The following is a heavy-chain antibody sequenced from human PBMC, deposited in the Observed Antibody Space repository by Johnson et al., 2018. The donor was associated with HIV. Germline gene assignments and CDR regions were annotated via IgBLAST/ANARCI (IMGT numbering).Heavy chain of an antibody. CDR1: GFTFSSYW. Sequence: VQLVESGGGLVQPGGSLRLSCAASGFTFSSYWMSWVRQAPGKGLEWVANIKQDGSEKYYVDSVKGRFTISRDNAKNSLYLQMNSLRAEDTAVYYCTTDQVGRSYGGKHHLWGQGTMVTVSS. CDR3: TTDQVGRSYGGKHHL. D-gene: IGHD3-10*01. CDR2: IKQDGSEK. J-gene: IGHJ3*01. V-gene: IGHV3-7*05.